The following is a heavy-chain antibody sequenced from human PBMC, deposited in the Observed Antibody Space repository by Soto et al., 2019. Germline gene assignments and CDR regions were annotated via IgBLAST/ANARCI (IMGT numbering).Heavy chain of an antibody. CDR3: ARPRTYGDYVGWFDP. Sequence: QLQLQESGPGLVKPSETLSLTCTVSGGSISSSSYYWGWIRQPPGKGLEWIGSIYYSGSTYYNPSLKSRVTISVDTSKNHFSLKLSSVTAADTAVYYCARPRTYGDYVGWFDPWGQGTLVTVSS. V-gene: IGHV4-39*02. CDR2: IYYSGST. J-gene: IGHJ5*02. D-gene: IGHD4-17*01. CDR1: GGSISSSSYY.